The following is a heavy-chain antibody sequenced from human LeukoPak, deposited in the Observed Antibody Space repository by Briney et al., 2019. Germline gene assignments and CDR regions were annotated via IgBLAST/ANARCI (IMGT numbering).Heavy chain of an antibody. CDR1: GGSISSYY. D-gene: IGHD3-22*01. CDR2: IYTSGST. Sequence: SETLSLTCTVSGGSISSYYWSWIRQPAGKGLEWIGRIYTSGSTNYNPYLKSRVTMSVDTSKNQFSLKLSSVTAADTAVYYCARGGYPNYYDSSGYSSVVDYWGQGTLVTVSS. V-gene: IGHV4-4*07. J-gene: IGHJ4*02. CDR3: ARGGYPNYYDSSGYSSVVDY.